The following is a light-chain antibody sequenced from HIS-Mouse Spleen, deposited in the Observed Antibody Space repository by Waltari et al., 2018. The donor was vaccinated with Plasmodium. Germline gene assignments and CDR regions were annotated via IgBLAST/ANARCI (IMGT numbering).Light chain of an antibody. J-gene: IGKJ3*01. CDR2: DAS. CDR1: QDISNY. V-gene: IGKV1-33*01. CDR3: QQYDNLPFT. Sequence: DIQMTQSPSSLSASVGDSVTTTCQASQDISNYLNWYQQKPGKAPKLMIYDASNLETGVPSRFSGSGSGTDFTFTISSLQPEDIATYYCQQYDNLPFTFGPGTKVDIK.